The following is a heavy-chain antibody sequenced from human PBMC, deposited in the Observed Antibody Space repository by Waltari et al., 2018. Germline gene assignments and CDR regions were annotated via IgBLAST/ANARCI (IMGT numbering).Heavy chain of an antibody. CDR1: GFTFDDYA. J-gene: IGHJ4*02. V-gene: IGHV3-9*01. D-gene: IGHD3-22*01. CDR3: AKEGDSSAFDY. CDR2: ISGNSGSI. Sequence: EVQLVESGGGLVQPGRSLRLSCAASGFTFDDYAMHWVRQAPGKGLEWVSGISGNSGSIGYADSVKGRFTISRDNAKNSLYLQMNSLRAEDTALYYCAKEGDSSAFDYWGQGTLVTVSS.